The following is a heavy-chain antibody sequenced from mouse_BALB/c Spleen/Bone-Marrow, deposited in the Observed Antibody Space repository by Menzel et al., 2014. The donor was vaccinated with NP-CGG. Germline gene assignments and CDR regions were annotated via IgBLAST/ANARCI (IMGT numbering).Heavy chain of an antibody. CDR1: GFSLTSYG. CDR2: IWSGGST. J-gene: IGHJ4*01. D-gene: IGHD2-14*01. V-gene: IGHV2-2*02. CDR3: ARMDRSSYAMDY. Sequence: VMLVESGPGLVQPSQSLSIPCTVSGFSLTSYGVHWVRQSPGKGLEWLGVIWSGGSTDYNAAFKSRLSISKDNSKSQVFFKMNSLQPNDTAIYYCARMDRSSYAMDYWGQGTSVTVPS.